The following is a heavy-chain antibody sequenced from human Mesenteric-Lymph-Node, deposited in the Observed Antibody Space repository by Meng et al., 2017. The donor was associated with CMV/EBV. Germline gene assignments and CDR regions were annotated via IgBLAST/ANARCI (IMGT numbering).Heavy chain of an antibody. CDR1: GGSISSYY. V-gene: IGHV4-59*01. Sequence: SETLSLTCTVSGGSISSYYWSWIRQHPGKGLEWIGYIYYSGSTNYNPSLKSRVTISVDTSKNQFSLKLSSVTAADTAVYHCAREGRYQLLSLTYYYGMDGWGQGTTVTVSS. D-gene: IGHD2-2*01. J-gene: IGHJ6*02. CDR2: IYYSGST. CDR3: AREGRYQLLSLTYYYGMDG.